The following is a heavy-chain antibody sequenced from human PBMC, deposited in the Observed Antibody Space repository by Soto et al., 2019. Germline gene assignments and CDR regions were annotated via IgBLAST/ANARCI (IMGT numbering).Heavy chain of an antibody. V-gene: IGHV3-48*01. CDR1: GFTFSSYS. CDR2: ISSSSSTI. Sequence: GGSLRLSYAASGFTFSSYSMNWVRQAPGKGLEWVSYISSSSSTIYYADSVKGRFTISRDNAKNSLYLQMNSLRAEDTAVYYCARKRDYYDSSGYYSPYYYYGMDVWGQGTTVTVSS. CDR3: ARKRDYYDSSGYYSPYYYYGMDV. D-gene: IGHD3-22*01. J-gene: IGHJ6*02.